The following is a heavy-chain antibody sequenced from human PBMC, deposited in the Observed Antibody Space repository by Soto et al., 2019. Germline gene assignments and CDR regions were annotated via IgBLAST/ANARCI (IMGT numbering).Heavy chain of an antibody. CDR3: ARQGIRRFCSNDVCRYYFDF. D-gene: IGHD2-8*01. J-gene: IGHJ4*02. Sequence: SLRLSCRGSGYSFSTYWIAWVRQMPGKGLEWMGIIFPGDSDTIYSPAFQGQVTISADKSSNTAYLQWRSLKASDTAMYYCARQGIRRFCSNDVCRYYFDFWGQGTQVTVSS. CDR1: GYSFSTYW. CDR2: IFPGDSDT. V-gene: IGHV5-51*01.